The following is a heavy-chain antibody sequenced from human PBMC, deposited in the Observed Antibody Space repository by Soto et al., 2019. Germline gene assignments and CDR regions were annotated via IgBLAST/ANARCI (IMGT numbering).Heavy chain of an antibody. V-gene: IGHV3-30-3*01. J-gene: IGHJ3*02. CDR3: AREGNYYDSSGYYLRAFDI. CDR2: ISYDGSNK. D-gene: IGHD3-22*01. Sequence: QVQLVESGGGVVQPGRSPRLSCAASGFTFSSYAMHWVRQAPGKGLEWVAVISYDGSNKYYADSVKGRFTISRDNSKNTLYLQMNSLRAEDTAVYYCAREGNYYDSSGYYLRAFDIWGQGTMVTVSS. CDR1: GFTFSSYA.